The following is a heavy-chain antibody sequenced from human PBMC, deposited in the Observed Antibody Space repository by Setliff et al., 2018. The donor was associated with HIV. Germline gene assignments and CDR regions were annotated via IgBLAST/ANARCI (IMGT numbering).Heavy chain of an antibody. CDR3: ARGSGGYCSGGSCYFGFGLAL. CDR2: IIPIFNTA. V-gene: IGHV1-69*13. Sequence: ASVKVSCKASGGTFSSYSITWVRQAPGQGLEWMGGIIPIFNTANYAQKFQGRVTITADESTSTAYMELSSLGSEDAAVYYCARGSGGYCSGGSCYFGFGLALWGQGTTVTVSS. CDR1: GGTFSSYS. D-gene: IGHD2-15*01. J-gene: IGHJ6*02.